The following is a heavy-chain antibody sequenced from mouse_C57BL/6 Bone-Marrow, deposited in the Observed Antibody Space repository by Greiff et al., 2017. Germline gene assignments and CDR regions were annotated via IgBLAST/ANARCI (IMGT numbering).Heavy chain of an antibody. J-gene: IGHJ4*01. CDR3: GRDPSMDY. CDR2: ISDGGSYT. CDR1: GFTFSSYA. Sequence: EVKVVESGGGLVKPGGSLKLSCAASGFTFSSYAMSWVRQTPEKRLEWVATISDGGSYTYYPDNVKGRFTISRDNAKNNLYLQMSHLKSEDTAMYYCGRDPSMDYWGQGTSVTVSS. V-gene: IGHV5-4*01.